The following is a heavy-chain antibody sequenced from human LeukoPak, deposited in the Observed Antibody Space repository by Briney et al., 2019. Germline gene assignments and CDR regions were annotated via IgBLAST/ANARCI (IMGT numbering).Heavy chain of an antibody. J-gene: IGHJ4*02. CDR1: GFTFSNKW. V-gene: IGHV3-74*01. D-gene: IGHD3-3*01. CDR2: INTDGSTT. CDR3: VRGGGYYHDY. Sequence: GGSLRLSCAASGFTFSNKWMHWVRQAPGKGLVWVSLINTDGSTTGYADSVKGRFTISRDNAKNTLYLQMNSLRAEDTAVYYCVRGGGYYHDYWGQGTLVTVSS.